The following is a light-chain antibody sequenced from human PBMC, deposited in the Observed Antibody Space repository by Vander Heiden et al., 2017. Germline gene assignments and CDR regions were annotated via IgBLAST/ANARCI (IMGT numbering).Light chain of an antibody. J-gene: IGKJ1*01. Sequence: EIVMTQSPATLSVSPGESATLSCRASLSVSSNLAWYQQKPGQAPRLLIYGASTRATGITARFSGSGSGTEFTLTISGLQSEDFAVYYCQQYSGTFGQGTKVEIK. CDR1: LSVSSN. CDR3: QQYSGT. CDR2: GAS. V-gene: IGKV3-15*01.